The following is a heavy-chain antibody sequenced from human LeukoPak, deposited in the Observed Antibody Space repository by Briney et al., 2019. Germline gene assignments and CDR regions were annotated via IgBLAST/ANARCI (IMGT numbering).Heavy chain of an antibody. Sequence: KSGGSLRLSCAASGFTFSSYAMSWVRQAPGKGLEWIGSIYYSGSTYYNPSLKSRVTISVDTSKNQFSLKLSSVTAADTAVYYCARERSGSEIFARSFDIWGQGTMVTVSS. V-gene: IGHV4-39*07. CDR2: IYYSGST. J-gene: IGHJ3*02. CDR3: ARERSGSEIFARSFDI. D-gene: IGHD3-3*01. CDR1: GFTFSSYA.